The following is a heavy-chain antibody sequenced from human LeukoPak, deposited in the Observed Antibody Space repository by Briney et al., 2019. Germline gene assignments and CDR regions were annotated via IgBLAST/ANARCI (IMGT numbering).Heavy chain of an antibody. Sequence: PSETLSLTCTVSGDSISNIRYYWVWIRQPPGKGPEWIGSISYSGTTYDNPSLKSRITMSVDPSNSLFSLTLTSVTAADTAVFYCARVTTGSTTLDSWGQGILVTVSS. CDR2: ISYSGTT. J-gene: IGHJ5*01. V-gene: IGHV4-39*02. D-gene: IGHD1-1*01. CDR1: GDSISNIRYY. CDR3: ARVTTGSTTLDS.